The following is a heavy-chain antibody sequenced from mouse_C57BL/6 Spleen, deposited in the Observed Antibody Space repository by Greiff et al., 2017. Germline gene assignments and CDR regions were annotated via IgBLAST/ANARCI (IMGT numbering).Heavy chain of an antibody. Sequence: QVQLQQSGAELVRPGTSVKVSCKASGYAFTNYLIEWVKQRPGQGLEWIGVINPGSGGTNYNEKFKGKATLTADKSSRTAYMQLSSLTSEDSAVYFCARSFYGNWAYWGQGTLVTVSA. CDR2: INPGSGGT. CDR3: ARSFYGNWAY. J-gene: IGHJ3*01. V-gene: IGHV1-54*01. CDR1: GYAFTNYL. D-gene: IGHD2-10*01.